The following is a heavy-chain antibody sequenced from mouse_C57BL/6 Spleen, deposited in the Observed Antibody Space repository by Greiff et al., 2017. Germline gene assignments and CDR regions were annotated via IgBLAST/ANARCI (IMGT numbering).Heavy chain of an antibody. V-gene: IGHV1-69*01. J-gene: IGHJ3*01. CDR2: IDPSDSYT. CDR1: GYTFTSYW. D-gene: IGHD2-5*01. Sequence: QVQLQQSGAELVMPGASVKLSCKASGYTFTSYWMHWVKQRPGQGLEWIGEIDPSDSYTNYNQKFKGKSTLTVDQSSSPAYMQVSSLTSEDSAVYYCARKGYSNYAWFAYWGQGTLVTVSA. CDR3: ARKGYSNYAWFAY.